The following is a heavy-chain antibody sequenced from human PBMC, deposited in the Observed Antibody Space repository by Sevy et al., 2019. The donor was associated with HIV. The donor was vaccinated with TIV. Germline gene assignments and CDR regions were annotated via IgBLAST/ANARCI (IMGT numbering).Heavy chain of an antibody. CDR3: ARYAYDSNFDY. CDR1: GFTFSNYW. J-gene: IGHJ4*02. CDR2: IRGDGTTT. V-gene: IGHV3-74*01. D-gene: IGHD3-16*01. Sequence: GGSLRLSCAASGFTFSNYWMHWVRQVPGKGPTWVSSIRGDGTTTVYADSVKGRFTISRDNAKNTLYLQMNNLRAEDTATYYCARYAYDSNFDYWGQGTLVTVSS.